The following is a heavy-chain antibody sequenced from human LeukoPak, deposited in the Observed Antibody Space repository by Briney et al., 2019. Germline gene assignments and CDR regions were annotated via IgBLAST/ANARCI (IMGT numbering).Heavy chain of an antibody. V-gene: IGHV1-69*13. CDR1: GGTFSSHA. CDR3: ARGVTMIVVALNY. D-gene: IGHD3-22*01. J-gene: IGHJ4*02. CDR2: IIPIFGTA. Sequence: GASVKVSCKASGGTFSSHAISWVRQAPGQGLEWMGGIIPIFGTANYAQKFQGRVTITADESTSTAYMELSSLRSEDTAVYYCARGVTMIVVALNYWGQGTLVTVSS.